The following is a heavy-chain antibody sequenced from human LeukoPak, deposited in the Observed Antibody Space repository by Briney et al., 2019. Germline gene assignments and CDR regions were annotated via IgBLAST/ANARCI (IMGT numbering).Heavy chain of an antibody. CDR1: GFTFSSYA. D-gene: IGHD3-22*01. Sequence: GGPLRLSCAASGFTFSSYAMSWVRQAPGKGLEWVSAISGSGGSTYYADSVKGRFTISRDNSKNTLYLQMNSLRAEDTAVYYCAKDASLYYYDSSGYYYYWGQGTLVTVSS. CDR3: AKDASLYYYDSSGYYYY. V-gene: IGHV3-23*01. J-gene: IGHJ4*02. CDR2: ISGSGGST.